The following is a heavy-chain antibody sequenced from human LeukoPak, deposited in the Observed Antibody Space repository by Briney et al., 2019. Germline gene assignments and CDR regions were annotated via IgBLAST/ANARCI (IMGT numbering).Heavy chain of an antibody. J-gene: IGHJ4*02. D-gene: IGHD3-3*01. V-gene: IGHV4-34*01. CDR3: ARKSSPPSGYYN. Sequence: SETLSLTCAVYGGSLSGYYWSWIRQPPGKGLEWIGEINHSGSTNYNPSLKSRVTISVDTSKNQFSLKLSSVTAADTAVYYCARKSSPPSGYYNWGQGTLVTVSS. CDR2: INHSGST. CDR1: GGSLSGYY.